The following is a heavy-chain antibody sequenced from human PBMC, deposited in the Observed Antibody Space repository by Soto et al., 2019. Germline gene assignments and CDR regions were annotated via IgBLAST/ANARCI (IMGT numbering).Heavy chain of an antibody. CDR3: ERADRPYGVRAY. J-gene: IGHJ4*02. D-gene: IGHD3-16*01. CDR1: TFTFSSYW. Sequence: EVQLVESGGGLVQPGGSLRLSCVASTFTFSSYWMTWVRQAPGKGLEWVANINPEGSNKYYVDSVKGRFTISRDNTKNSLELQVNRRRAEITAVYYCERADRPYGVRAYWGQGTLVTVPS. V-gene: IGHV3-7*04. CDR2: INPEGSNK.